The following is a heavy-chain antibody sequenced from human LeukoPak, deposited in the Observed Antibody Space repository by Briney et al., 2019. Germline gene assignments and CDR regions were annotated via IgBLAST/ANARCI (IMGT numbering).Heavy chain of an antibody. CDR1: GLTFSDYY. Sequence: TGGSLRLSCAASGLTFSDYYMSWVRQAPGRGLEWVSAISGDADSTYYADSVKGRFTISRDNSKNTLYLQVNSLRADDTAVYYCAKKEGGFDHWGQGALVTVSS. V-gene: IGHV3-23*01. D-gene: IGHD1-26*01. CDR2: ISGDADST. J-gene: IGHJ4*02. CDR3: AKKEGGFDH.